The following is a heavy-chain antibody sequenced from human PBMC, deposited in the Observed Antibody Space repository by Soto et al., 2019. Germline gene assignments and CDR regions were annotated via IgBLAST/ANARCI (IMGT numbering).Heavy chain of an antibody. CDR1: GYSFTSYW. D-gene: IGHD6-13*01. Sequence: GESLKISCKGSGYSFTSYWIGWVRQMPGKGLEWMGVIYPDDSDTRYSPSFQGQVTISADKSISTAYLQWSSLKASDTAMFYCARMGSSSWRLIDYWGQGTPVTVSS. J-gene: IGHJ4*02. CDR3: ARMGSSSWRLIDY. CDR2: IYPDDSDT. V-gene: IGHV5-51*01.